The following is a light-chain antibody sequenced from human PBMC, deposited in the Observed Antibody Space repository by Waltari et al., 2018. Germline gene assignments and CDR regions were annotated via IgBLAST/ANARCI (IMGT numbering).Light chain of an antibody. CDR2: DVS. CDR1: SSDVGGYNS. J-gene: IGLJ1*01. CDR3: CSYAGSSTYV. V-gene: IGLV2-23*02. Sequence: QSALTQPASVSGSPGQSITISCTGTSSDVGGYNSVSWYQQHPGKAPKLMIYDVSKRPSGVSNRFSGSKSGNTVSLTISGLQAEDEADYYCCSYAGSSTYVFGTGTKVTVL.